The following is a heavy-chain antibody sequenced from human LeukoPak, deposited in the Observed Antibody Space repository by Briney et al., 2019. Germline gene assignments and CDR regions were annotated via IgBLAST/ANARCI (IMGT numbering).Heavy chain of an antibody. J-gene: IGHJ4*01. Sequence: GGSLRLSCAASGFTFSSYAMSWVRRAPGKGLEWVSAISGSGGSTYYADSVKGRFTISRDNSKNTLYLQMNSLRAEDTAVYYCAKGGGSYGSGSYLVDYWGHGTLVTVSS. CDR2: ISGSGGST. CDR1: GFTFSSYA. V-gene: IGHV3-23*01. D-gene: IGHD3-10*01. CDR3: AKGGGSYGSGSYLVDY.